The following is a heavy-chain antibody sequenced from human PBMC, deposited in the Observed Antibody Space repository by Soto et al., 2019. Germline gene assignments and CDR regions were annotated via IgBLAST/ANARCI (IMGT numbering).Heavy chain of an antibody. V-gene: IGHV4-39*01. CDR2: IYYSGST. D-gene: IGHD3-22*01. CDR3: ARQQVVDIYGMDV. J-gene: IGHJ6*02. Sequence: SETLSLTCTVSGGSISSSSYYWGWIRQPPGKGLEWIGSIYYSGSTYYNPSLKSRVTISVDTSKNQFSLKLSSVTAADTAVYYCARQQVVDIYGMDVWGQGTTVTVSS. CDR1: GGSISSSSYY.